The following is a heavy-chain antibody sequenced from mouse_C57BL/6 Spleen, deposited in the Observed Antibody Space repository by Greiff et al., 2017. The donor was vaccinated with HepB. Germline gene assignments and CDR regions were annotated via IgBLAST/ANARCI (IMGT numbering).Heavy chain of an antibody. CDR1: GFSFNTYA. CDR2: IRSKSNNYAT. J-gene: IGHJ4*01. D-gene: IGHD3-3*01. Sequence: EVQRVESGGGLVQPKGSLKLSCAASGFSFNTYAMNWVRQAPGKGLEWVARIRSKSNNYATYYADSVKDRFTISRDDSESMLYLQMNNLKTEDTAMYYCVRQAGRGYYSMDYWGQGTSVTVSS. CDR3: VRQAGRGYYSMDY. V-gene: IGHV10-1*01.